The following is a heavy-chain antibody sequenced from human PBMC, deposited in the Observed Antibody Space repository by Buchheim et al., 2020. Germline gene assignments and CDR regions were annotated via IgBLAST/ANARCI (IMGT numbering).Heavy chain of an antibody. CDR3: AADRVSPLAQIDN. D-gene: IGHD1-14*01. Sequence: EVHLVESGGGVVEPGGSLRLSCAASGFSFIDAWMSWVRQAPGKGLEWVGRVRSKTAGGTIEYAAPVEGRFTISRDDSKNTLDLQLNSLKIEDTAAYYCAADRVSPLAQIDNWGQGT. J-gene: IGHJ4*02. CDR2: VRSKTAGGTI. CDR1: GFSFIDAW. V-gene: IGHV3-15*01.